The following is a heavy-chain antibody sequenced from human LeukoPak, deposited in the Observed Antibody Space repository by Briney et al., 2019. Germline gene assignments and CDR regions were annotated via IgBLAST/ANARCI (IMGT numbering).Heavy chain of an antibody. D-gene: IGHD6-13*01. Sequence: PRRSLRLSCAASGFTFSSYAMSWVRQAPGKGLEWVSAISGSGGSRYYADSVKGRFTISRDNSKNSLYLQMNSLRAEDTAVYYCAKGTAAGTVDWFDPWGQGTLVTVSS. CDR1: GFTFSSYA. J-gene: IGHJ5*02. V-gene: IGHV3-23*01. CDR3: AKGTAAGTVDWFDP. CDR2: ISGSGGSR.